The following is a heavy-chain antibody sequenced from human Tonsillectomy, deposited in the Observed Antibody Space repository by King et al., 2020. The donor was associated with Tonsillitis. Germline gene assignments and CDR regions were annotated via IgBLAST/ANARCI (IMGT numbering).Heavy chain of an antibody. V-gene: IGHV4-59*01. CDR1: GGSISSYY. J-gene: IGHJ4*02. CDR3: ARDSSSWFHFDY. D-gene: IGHD6-13*01. CDR2: IYYSGST. Sequence: VQLQESGPGLVKPSETLSLTCTVSGGSISSYYWSWIRHPPGKGLEWIGYIYYSGSTNYNPSLKSRVTISVDTSKTQFSLKLSSVTAADPAVYYCARDSSSWFHFDYWGQGTLVTVSS.